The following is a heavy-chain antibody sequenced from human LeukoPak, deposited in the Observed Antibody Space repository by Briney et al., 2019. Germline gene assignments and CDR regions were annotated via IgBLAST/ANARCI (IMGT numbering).Heavy chain of an antibody. V-gene: IGHV3-74*01. CDR2: INSDGSST. Sequence: PGGSLRLSCAASGFTFSSYWMHWVRQAPGKGLVWVSRINSDGSSTSYADSVKGRFTISRDNAKNTPYLQMNSLRAEDTAVYYCARGTNGHYYYYYMDVWGKGTTVTVSS. CDR3: ARGTNGHYYYYYMDV. J-gene: IGHJ6*03. CDR1: GFTFSSYW.